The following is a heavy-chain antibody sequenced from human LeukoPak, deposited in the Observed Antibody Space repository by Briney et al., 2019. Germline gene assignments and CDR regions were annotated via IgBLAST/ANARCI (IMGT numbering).Heavy chain of an antibody. J-gene: IGHJ4*02. CDR2: IYPGDSGT. CDR3: ARQTSNDYIWGTYRQFDY. D-gene: IGHD3-16*02. Sequence: GESLKISCKASGYTFTNNYIGWVRQMPGKGLEWMGIIYPGDSGTRYSPSFQGQVTISADKSITTAYLQWSSLKASDTAMYYCARQTSNDYIWGTYRQFDYWGQGTLVTVSS. V-gene: IGHV5-51*01. CDR1: GYTFTNNY.